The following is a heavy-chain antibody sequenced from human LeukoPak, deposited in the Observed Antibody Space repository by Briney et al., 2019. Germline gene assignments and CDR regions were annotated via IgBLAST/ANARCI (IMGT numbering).Heavy chain of an antibody. D-gene: IGHD3-22*01. CDR3: ARDDDAYYDSSGYYPS. CDR2: IWYDGSNK. CDR1: GFTFSSYG. J-gene: IGHJ5*02. Sequence: GGSLRLSCAASGFTFSSYGMHWVHQAPGKGLEWVAVIWYDGSNKYYADSVKGRFTISRDNSKNTLYLQMNSLRAEDTAVYYCARDDDAYYDSSGYYPSWGQGTLVTVSS. V-gene: IGHV3-33*01.